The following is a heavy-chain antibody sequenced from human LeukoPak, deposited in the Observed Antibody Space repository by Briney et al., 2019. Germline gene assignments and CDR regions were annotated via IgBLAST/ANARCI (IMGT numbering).Heavy chain of an antibody. CDR1: GGSISSYY. D-gene: IGHD2/OR15-2a*01. CDR2: IYYSGST. V-gene: IGHV4-59*01. J-gene: IGHJ5*02. CDR3: ARDMTLYDSMEGWFDP. Sequence: SETLSLTCTVPGGSISSYYWSWIRQPPGKGLEWIGYIYYSGSTNYNPSLKSRVTISVDTSKNQFSLKLSSVTAADTAVYYCARDMTLYDSMEGWFDPWGQGTLVTVSS.